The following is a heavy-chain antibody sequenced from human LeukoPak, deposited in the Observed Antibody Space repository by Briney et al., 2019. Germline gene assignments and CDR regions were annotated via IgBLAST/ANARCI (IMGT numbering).Heavy chain of an antibody. Sequence: SETLSLTCAVYGGSFSGYYWSWIRQPPGKGLEWIGEINHSGSTNYNPSLKSRVTISVDTSKNQFSLKLSSVTAADTAVYYCARHVVPAAIARYYYYYGMDVWGQGTTVTVSS. CDR2: INHSGST. CDR3: ARHVVPAAIARYYYYYGMDV. V-gene: IGHV4-34*01. CDR1: GGSFSGYY. D-gene: IGHD2-2*01. J-gene: IGHJ6*02.